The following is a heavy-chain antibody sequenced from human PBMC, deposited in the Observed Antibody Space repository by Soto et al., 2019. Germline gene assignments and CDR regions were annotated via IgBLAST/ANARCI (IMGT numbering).Heavy chain of an antibody. CDR3: ATSLVTNYYGSGSPPGFNWFDP. Sequence: QLQLQESGPGLVKPSETLSLTCTVSGGSISSSSYYWGWIRQPPGKGLEWIGSIYYSGSTYYNPSLKSRVTISVDTSKNQFSLKLSSVTAADTAVYYCATSLVTNYYGSGSPPGFNWFDPWGQGTLVTVSS. D-gene: IGHD3-10*01. J-gene: IGHJ5*02. CDR1: GGSISSSSYY. CDR2: IYYSGST. V-gene: IGHV4-39*01.